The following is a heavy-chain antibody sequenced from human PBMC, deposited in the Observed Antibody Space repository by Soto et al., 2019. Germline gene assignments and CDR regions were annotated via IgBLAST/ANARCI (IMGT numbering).Heavy chain of an antibody. J-gene: IGHJ4*02. Sequence: GEPLKISSKGSGCSFISYGIGRVSKIHGKGLEWMGIIYPGDSDTRYSPSFQGQVTISADKSISTAYLQWSSLKASDTAMYYCARLGDSGYDFDYFDYWGQGTLVTVSS. CDR2: IYPGDSDT. V-gene: IGHV5-51*01. D-gene: IGHD5-12*01. CDR1: GCSFISYG. CDR3: ARLGDSGYDFDYFDY.